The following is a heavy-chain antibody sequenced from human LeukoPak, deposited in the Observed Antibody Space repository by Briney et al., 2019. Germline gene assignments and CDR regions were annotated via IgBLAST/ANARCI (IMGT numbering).Heavy chain of an antibody. Sequence: SETLSLTCTVSGGSISNYYWSWIRQPPGKGLEWIGYIYYSGSTNYNPSLKSRVTISVDTSKNQFSLKLSSVTAADTAVYYCARHNSSGWYGEVDVWGQGTTVTVSS. V-gene: IGHV4-59*08. D-gene: IGHD6-19*01. J-gene: IGHJ6*02. CDR1: GGSISNYY. CDR3: ARHNSSGWYGEVDV. CDR2: IYYSGST.